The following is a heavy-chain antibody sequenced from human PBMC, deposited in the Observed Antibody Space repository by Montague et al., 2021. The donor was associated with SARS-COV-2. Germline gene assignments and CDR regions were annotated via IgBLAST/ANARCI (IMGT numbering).Heavy chain of an antibody. D-gene: IGHD2-15*01. J-gene: IGHJ4*02. CDR1: GGSISSFY. V-gene: IGHV4-59*08. CDR3: ARHYSATLPAVY. Sequence: SETLSLTCNVSGGSISSFYWSWFRQPPGKGLEWIGYISDSGSTNYNPSLTSRATKSVDTSKNQFSLKVNSVTAADTAVYYCARHYSATLPAVYWGQGTLVTVSS. CDR2: ISDSGST.